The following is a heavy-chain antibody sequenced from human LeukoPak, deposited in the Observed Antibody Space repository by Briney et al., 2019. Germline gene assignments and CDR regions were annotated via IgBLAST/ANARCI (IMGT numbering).Heavy chain of an antibody. CDR2: ISSSSSYI. J-gene: IGHJ4*02. D-gene: IGHD1-26*01. CDR3: AKDPAYIVGARGLFYFDY. CDR1: GFTFSSYS. V-gene: IGHV3-21*04. Sequence: GGSLRLSCAASGFTFSSYSMNWVRQAPGKGLEWVSSISSSSSYIYYADSAKGRFTISRDNSKNTLYLQMNSLRAEDTAVYYCAKDPAYIVGARGLFYFDYWGQGTLVTVSS.